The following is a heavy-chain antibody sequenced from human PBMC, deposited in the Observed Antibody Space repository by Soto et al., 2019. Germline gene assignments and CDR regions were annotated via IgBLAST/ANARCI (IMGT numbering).Heavy chain of an antibody. CDR3: ARHVPLGYTSGLWLGVFDY. CDR2: IYYSGST. J-gene: IGHJ4*02. V-gene: IGHV4-39*01. CDR1: GGSISSSSYY. D-gene: IGHD3-10*01. Sequence: QLQLQESGPGLVKPSETLSLTCTVSGGSISSSSYYWGWIRQPPGKGLEWIGSIYYSGSTYYNPSLKSRVTISVDTSKNQCSLKLSSVTAADTAVYYCARHVPLGYTSGLWLGVFDYWGQGTLVTVSS.